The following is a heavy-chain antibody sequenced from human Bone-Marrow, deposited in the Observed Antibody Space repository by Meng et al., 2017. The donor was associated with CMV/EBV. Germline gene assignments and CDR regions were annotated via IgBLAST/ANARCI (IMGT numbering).Heavy chain of an antibody. CDR1: GFTFSSYG. J-gene: IGHJ4*02. D-gene: IGHD3-3*01. CDR3: AKDLALLTIFGVGDY. Sequence: GESLKISCAASGFTFSSYGMHWVRQAPGKGLEWVAFIRYDGSNKYYADSAKGRFTISRDNSKNTLYLQMNSLRAEDTAVYYCAKDLALLTIFGVGDYWGQGTLVTVSS. CDR2: IRYDGSNK. V-gene: IGHV3-30*02.